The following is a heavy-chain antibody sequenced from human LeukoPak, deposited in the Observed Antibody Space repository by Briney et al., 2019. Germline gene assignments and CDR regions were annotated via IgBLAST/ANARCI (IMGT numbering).Heavy chain of an antibody. V-gene: IGHV6-1*01. Sequence: SQTLSLTCAISGDSVSSNSAAWNWIRQSSSRGLEWLGRTYYRSKWYNDYAVSVKGRITISADTSKNQFSLQLNSVTPEVTAVYYCARSISGLGDWGQGTLVTVSS. CDR1: GDSVSSNSAA. CDR3: ARSISGLGD. D-gene: IGHD3-16*01. CDR2: TYYRSKWYN. J-gene: IGHJ4*02.